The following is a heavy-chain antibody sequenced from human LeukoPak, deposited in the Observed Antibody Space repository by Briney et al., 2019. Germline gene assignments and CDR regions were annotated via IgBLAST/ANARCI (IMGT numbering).Heavy chain of an antibody. D-gene: IGHD5-18*01. V-gene: IGHV5-51*01. CDR3: ARQGYTYGYDY. CDR2: IYPGDSDS. Sequence: GESLKISCKGSGNSFTTYWITWGRQMPGKGLEWMGIIYPGDSDSRYSPSFQGQVTMSADKSISTAYLQWSSLKASDTAMYYCARQGYTYGYDYWGQGTLVTVSS. CDR1: GNSFTTYW. J-gene: IGHJ4*02.